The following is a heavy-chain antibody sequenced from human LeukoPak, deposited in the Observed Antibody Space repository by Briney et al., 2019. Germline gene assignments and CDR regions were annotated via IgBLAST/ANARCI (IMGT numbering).Heavy chain of an antibody. CDR2: INPNSGAT. CDR3: ARDAFGELPQWDY. Sequence: ASVKVSCKASGHTFTSYYMHWVRQAPGQGLEWMGWINPNSGATNYAQKFQGRVAMTRDTSISTAYMELSRLRSDDTAVYYCARDAFGELPQWDYWGQGTLVTVSS. D-gene: IGHD3-10*01. CDR1: GHTFTSYY. J-gene: IGHJ4*02. V-gene: IGHV1-2*02.